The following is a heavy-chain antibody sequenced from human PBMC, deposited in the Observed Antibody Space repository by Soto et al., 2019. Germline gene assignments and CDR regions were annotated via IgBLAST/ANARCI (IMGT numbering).Heavy chain of an antibody. CDR2: ISADGSDK. V-gene: IGHV3-30-3*01. J-gene: IGHJ4*02. CDR3: ARDRSPYSGYAKSFDY. D-gene: IGHD5-12*01. Sequence: GGSLRLSCAASGFTFSDSAMHWVRQTPGKGLEWVALISADGSDKYHADSVKGRFTVSRDNSKNTLFLQMNSLSAEDTAVYYCARDRSPYSGYAKSFDYWGQGTLVTVSS. CDR1: GFTFSDSA.